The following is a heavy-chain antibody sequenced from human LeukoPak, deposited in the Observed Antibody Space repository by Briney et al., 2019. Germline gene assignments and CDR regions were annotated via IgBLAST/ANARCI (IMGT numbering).Heavy chain of an antibody. Sequence: SETLSLTCAVYGGSFSGYYWSWIRQPPGKGLEWIGNIYYSGTAYYNPSLKSRVTISVDTSKNQFSLRLSSATAADTAVYYCARVKFEALDYWGQGTLVTVSS. V-gene: IGHV4-34*01. CDR2: IYYSGTA. D-gene: IGHD3-3*02. J-gene: IGHJ4*02. CDR3: ARVKFEALDY. CDR1: GGSFSGYY.